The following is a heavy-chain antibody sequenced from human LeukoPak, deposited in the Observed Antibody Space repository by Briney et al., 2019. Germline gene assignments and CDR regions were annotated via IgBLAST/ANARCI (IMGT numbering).Heavy chain of an antibody. CDR2: INTNSGGT. V-gene: IGHV1-2*02. CDR1: GYSFTGYY. Sequence: ASVNVSCMASGYSFTGYYMHWVRQAPGQGLEWMGWINTNSGGTNYAQKLQGRVTMTRDTSISTASLEPSRLRSDDTALYSCTRDFAIAARSYNWFDPSGEGTLVTASS. CDR3: TRDFAIAARSYNWFDP. J-gene: IGHJ5*02. D-gene: IGHD6-6*01.